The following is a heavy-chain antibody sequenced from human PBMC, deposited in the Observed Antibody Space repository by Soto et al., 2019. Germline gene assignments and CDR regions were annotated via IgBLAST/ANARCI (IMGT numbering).Heavy chain of an antibody. CDR2: ISANNGNT. J-gene: IGHJ4*02. V-gene: IGHV1-18*04. CDR1: GYTFTNYD. D-gene: IGHD5-12*01. CDR3: GRDRGGYSGYGCTDH. Sequence: QVQLAQSGAEVKKPGASVKVSCKASGYTFTNYDINWVRQAPGQGLEWMGWISANNGNTNYAEKFQGRVIMTTDPSTRTVYLELRTLRSDDTAVYYCGRDRGGYSGYGCTDHWGRGTLVTVSS.